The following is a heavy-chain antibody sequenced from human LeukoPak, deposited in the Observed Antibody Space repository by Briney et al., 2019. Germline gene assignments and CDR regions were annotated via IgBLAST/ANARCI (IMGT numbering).Heavy chain of an antibody. CDR1: GFSFSIYS. J-gene: IGHJ4*02. V-gene: IGHV3-49*04. CDR3: TRLAVGSGTFTFDY. Sequence: GGSLRLSCAASGFSFSIYSLNWVRQAPGKGLEWVGFIRSKAYGGTTEYAASVKGRFTVSRDDSKTIAYLQMNSLKTEDTAVYYCTRLAVGSGTFTFDYWGQGTLVTVSS. D-gene: IGHD3-10*01. CDR2: IRSKAYGGTT.